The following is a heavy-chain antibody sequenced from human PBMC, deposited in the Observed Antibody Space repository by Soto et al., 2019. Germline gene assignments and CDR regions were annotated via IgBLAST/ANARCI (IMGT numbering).Heavy chain of an antibody. CDR3: ARDPRYYYGSGSYYLCYYCDY. CDR1: GFTFSSYG. J-gene: IGHJ4*02. V-gene: IGHV3-33*01. CDR2: IWYDGSNK. D-gene: IGHD3-10*01. Sequence: QVQLVESGGGVVQPGRSLRLSCAASGFTFSSYGMHWVRQAPGKGLEWVAVIWYDGSNKYYAYAVKGRFTISRDNSKNTLYLQMKSQRAEETAVYYCARDPRYYYGSGSYYLCYYCDYWGQGTLVTLSS.